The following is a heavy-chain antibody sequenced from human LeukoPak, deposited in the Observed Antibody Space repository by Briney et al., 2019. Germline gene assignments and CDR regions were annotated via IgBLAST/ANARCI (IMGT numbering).Heavy chain of an antibody. D-gene: IGHD3-22*01. CDR2: ISGSGGST. CDR3: AKEVDYYDSSGV. Sequence: GGTLRLSCAASGFTFSSYGMSWVRQAPGKGLEWVSAISGSGGSTYYADSVKGRFTISRDNSKNTLYLQMNSLRAEDTAVYYCAKEVDYYDSSGVWGQGTLVTVSS. J-gene: IGHJ4*02. CDR1: GFTFSSYG. V-gene: IGHV3-23*01.